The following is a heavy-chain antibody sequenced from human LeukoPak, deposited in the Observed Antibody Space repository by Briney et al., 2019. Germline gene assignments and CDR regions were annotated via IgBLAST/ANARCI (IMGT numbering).Heavy chain of an antibody. CDR3: ARSFGIHGFPFDY. D-gene: IGHD1-14*01. V-gene: IGHV3-74*01. CDR2: INTDGSTS. Sequence: GGSLRLSCVASGFTFSSYWMHWVRHPPGKGPVWVSRINTDGSTSSYADSVKGRFTISRDNARNSLYLQMNSLRAEDTAVYYCARSFGIHGFPFDYWGQGTLVTVSS. CDR1: GFTFSSYW. J-gene: IGHJ4*02.